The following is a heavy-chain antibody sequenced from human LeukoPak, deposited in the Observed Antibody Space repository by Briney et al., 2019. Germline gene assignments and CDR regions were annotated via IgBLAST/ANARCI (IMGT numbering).Heavy chain of an antibody. Sequence: QPGGSLRLSCAASGFTFSDYYMSWIRQAPGKGLEWVGFIRSKAYGGTTEYAASVKGRFTISRDDSKSIAYLQMNSLKTEDTAVYYCTREIAAAGTYYYYYMDVWGKGTTVTISS. CDR3: TREIAAAGTYYYYYMDV. V-gene: IGHV3-49*03. CDR2: IRSKAYGGTT. J-gene: IGHJ6*03. D-gene: IGHD6-13*01. CDR1: GFTFSDYY.